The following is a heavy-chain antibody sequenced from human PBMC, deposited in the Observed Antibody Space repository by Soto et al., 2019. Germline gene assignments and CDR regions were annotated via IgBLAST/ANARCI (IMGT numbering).Heavy chain of an antibody. Sequence: SGPTLVNPTQTLTLTCTFSGFSLSTSGVGVGWIRQPPGKALEWLTFIYWDDDKRNSTSLKSRLTISKDTSKSQVVLTMTNMDPVNTANFFCAGFRVNRFWTRHYFDYWGQGTLVTVSS. J-gene: IGHJ4*02. CDR2: IYWDDDK. CDR3: AGFRVNRFWTRHYFDY. CDR1: GFSLSTSGVG. V-gene: IGHV2-5*02. D-gene: IGHD1-1*01.